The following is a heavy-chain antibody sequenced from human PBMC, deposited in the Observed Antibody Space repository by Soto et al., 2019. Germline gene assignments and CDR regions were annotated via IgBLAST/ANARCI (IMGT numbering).Heavy chain of an antibody. Sequence: QVQLVQSGAEVKKPGSSVKVSCKASGGTFSSYSINWVRQAPGQGPEWMGEIIPIFGTANYAQKFQRRVTITADESTSTAYIEVASLRSEDAAVDDCVRDGGRNFGGIDYWGQGTIVTV. D-gene: IGHD1-26*01. V-gene: IGHV1-69*01. CDR2: IIPIFGTA. CDR1: GGTFSSYS. J-gene: IGHJ4*02. CDR3: VRDGGRNFGGIDY.